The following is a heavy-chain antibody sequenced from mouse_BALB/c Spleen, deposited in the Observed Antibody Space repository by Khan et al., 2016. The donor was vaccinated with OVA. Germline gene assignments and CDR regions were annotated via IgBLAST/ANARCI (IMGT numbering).Heavy chain of an antibody. CDR3: TNTAPAYYYAMDY. CDR1: GYTFSTYW. CDR2: ILPRSGST. J-gene: IGHJ4*01. Sequence: QVQLQQSGAELMKPGASVKISCKASGYTFSTYWIEWVKQRPGHGLEWIGEILPRSGSTNYNEKFKGKATFTADTSSNTAYMQLSSLTSEDSAVYYCTNTAPAYYYAMDYWGQGTSVTVSS. V-gene: IGHV1-9*01.